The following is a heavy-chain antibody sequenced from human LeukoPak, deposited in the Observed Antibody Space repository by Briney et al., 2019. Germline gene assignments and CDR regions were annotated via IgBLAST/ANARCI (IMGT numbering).Heavy chain of an antibody. Sequence: ASVKVSCKTSGFSITDYFMHWVRQAPGQGPEWTGMINPSDGFTRQAQKFEGRVTITSDTSTSTVYMEMSSLTSEDTAVYYCARAVDQDFDYWGQGTLVTVSS. CDR1: GFSITDYF. V-gene: IGHV1-46*01. CDR2: INPSDGFT. CDR3: ARAVDQDFDY. D-gene: IGHD3/OR15-3a*01. J-gene: IGHJ4*02.